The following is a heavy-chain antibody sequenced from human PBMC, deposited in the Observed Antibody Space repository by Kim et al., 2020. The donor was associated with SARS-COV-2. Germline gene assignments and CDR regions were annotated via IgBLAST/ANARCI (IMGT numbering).Heavy chain of an antibody. CDR2: VYYSGST. CDR1: GGSISSYTW. J-gene: IGHJ4*01. D-gene: IGHD3-9*01. CDR3: ASPNYDLLTGFD. V-gene: IGHV4-4*02. Sequence: SETLSLTCTVSGGSISSYTWWSWVRQPPGKGLEWIGEVYYSGSTNYSPSNYNPSLKSRVTISLDKSKNQFSLRLTSVTAADTAVYFCASPNYDLLTGFD.